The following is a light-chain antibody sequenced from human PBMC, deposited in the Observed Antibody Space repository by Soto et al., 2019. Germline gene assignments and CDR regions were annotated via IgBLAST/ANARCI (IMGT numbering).Light chain of an antibody. CDR2: AAS. CDR3: QQSYNSPQT. Sequence: DIQMTQSPSSLSASVGDEVTMTCRASQTIMTYLNWYQLKPGKPPRLLIYAASSLQSGVPSRFSGSGSGTDFTLTISSLQPEDFATYSCQQSYNSPQTFGQGTKVDI. J-gene: IGKJ1*01. CDR1: QTIMTY. V-gene: IGKV1-39*01.